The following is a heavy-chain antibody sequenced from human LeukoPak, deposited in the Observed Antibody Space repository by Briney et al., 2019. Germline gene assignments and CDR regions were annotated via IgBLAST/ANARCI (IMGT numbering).Heavy chain of an antibody. J-gene: IGHJ4*02. CDR2: ISAYNGNT. CDR1: GYTFTSYG. CDR3: ARADYDFWSGYFSTNLYYFDY. Sequence: ASVKVSCKASGYTFTSYGISWVRQAPGQGLEWMGWISAYNGNTNYAQKLQRRVTMTTDTSTSTAYMELRSLRSDDTAVYYCARADYDFWSGYFSTNLYYFDYWGQGTLVTVSS. V-gene: IGHV1-18*01. D-gene: IGHD3-3*01.